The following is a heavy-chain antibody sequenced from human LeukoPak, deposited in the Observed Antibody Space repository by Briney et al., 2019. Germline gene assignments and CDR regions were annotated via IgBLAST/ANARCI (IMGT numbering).Heavy chain of an antibody. V-gene: IGHV3-7*01. D-gene: IGHD2-15*01. J-gene: IGHJ4*02. CDR1: GGSLSSSTFY. Sequence: PSETLSLTCTVSGGSLSSSTFYWGWIRQAPGKGLEWVANIKHDGSEDYYLDSVKGRFTISRDNAKSSMWLQMNSLRDEDTAVYYCARDQTPFYWGQGPLVTVSS. CDR2: IKHDGSED. CDR3: ARDQTPFY.